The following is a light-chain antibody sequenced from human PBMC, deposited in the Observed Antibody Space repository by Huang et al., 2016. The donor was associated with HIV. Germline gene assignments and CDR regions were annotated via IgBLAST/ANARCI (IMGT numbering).Light chain of an antibody. Sequence: DIQMTQSPSSLSASVGDRVTITCRASQGISNSLAWYQQKPGKAPKLLLYAASRFESGVPSRFSGSGSGTDYTLTISNLQPEDFATYYCQQYYSTSHTFGQGTKLEIK. J-gene: IGKJ2*01. CDR3: QQYYSTSHT. V-gene: IGKV1-NL1*01. CDR2: AAS. CDR1: QGISNS.